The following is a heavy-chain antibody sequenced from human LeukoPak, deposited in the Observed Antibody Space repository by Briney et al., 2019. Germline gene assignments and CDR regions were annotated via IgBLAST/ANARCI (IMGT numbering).Heavy chain of an antibody. Sequence: SETLSLTCTVSGGSISSGTYYWSWIRQPAGKGLEWIGRIYTSGSTNYNPSLKSRVTISVDTSKNQFSLKLSSVTAADTAVYYCASPSGSYYEAFDIWGQGTMVTVSS. CDR1: GGSISSGTYY. J-gene: IGHJ3*02. CDR2: IYTSGST. D-gene: IGHD1-26*01. V-gene: IGHV4-61*02. CDR3: ASPSGSYYEAFDI.